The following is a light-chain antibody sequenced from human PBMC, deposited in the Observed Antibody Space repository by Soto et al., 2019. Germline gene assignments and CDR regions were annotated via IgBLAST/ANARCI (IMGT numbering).Light chain of an antibody. CDR2: DAS. CDR1: QSVSNY. J-gene: IGKJ4*01. V-gene: IGKV3-11*01. Sequence: EIVLTQSPATLSLSPGERATLSCRVSQSVSNYLAWYQQKPGQAPRLLIYDASNRASGIPARFSGSGSGTDFTLTISSLDPEDFAVYYCQQRSNWPPVTFGGGTKVEIK. CDR3: QQRSNWPPVT.